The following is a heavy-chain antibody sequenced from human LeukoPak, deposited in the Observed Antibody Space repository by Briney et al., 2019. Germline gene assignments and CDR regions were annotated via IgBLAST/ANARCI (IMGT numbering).Heavy chain of an antibody. Sequence: GGSLRLSCAASGFTFSSYEMNWVRQAPGKGPEWVASISSESRYIYYADSVKGRFTISRDNAENSVYLQMNSLRGEDTAVYYCARDGLGSYDYWGQGTLVTVSS. CDR2: ISSESRYI. J-gene: IGHJ4*02. D-gene: IGHD3-10*01. V-gene: IGHV3-21*01. CDR1: GFTFSSYE. CDR3: ARDGLGSYDY.